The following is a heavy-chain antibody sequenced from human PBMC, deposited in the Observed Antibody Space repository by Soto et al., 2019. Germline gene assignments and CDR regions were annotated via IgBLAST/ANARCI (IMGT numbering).Heavy chain of an antibody. Sequence: QVQLVESGGGVVQPGRSLRLSCAASGFTFSSYAMHWVRQAPGKGLEWVAVISYDGSNKYYADSVKGRFTISRDNSKNMLYLQMNSLRAEDTAVYDCARDPSSYGYLAGVDYWGQGTLVTVSS. V-gene: IGHV3-30-3*01. CDR2: ISYDGSNK. J-gene: IGHJ4*02. D-gene: IGHD5-18*01. CDR3: ARDPSSYGYLAGVDY. CDR1: GFTFSSYA.